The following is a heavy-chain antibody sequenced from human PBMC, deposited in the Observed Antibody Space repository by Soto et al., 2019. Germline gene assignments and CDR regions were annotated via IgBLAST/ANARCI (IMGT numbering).Heavy chain of an antibody. CDR1: GGSFSGYY. CDR3: ARVGAFLEWLDY. CDR2: INHSGST. J-gene: IGHJ4*02. V-gene: IGHV4-34*01. Sequence: SETLSLTCAVYGGSFSGYYWSWIRQPPGKGLEWIGEINHSGSTNYNPSLKSRVTISVDTSKNQFSLKLSSVTAADTAVYYCARVGAFLEWLDYWGQGTLVTVSS. D-gene: IGHD3-3*02.